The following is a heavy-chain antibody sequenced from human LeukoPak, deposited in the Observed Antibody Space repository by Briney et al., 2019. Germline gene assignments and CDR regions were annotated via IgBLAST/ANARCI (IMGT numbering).Heavy chain of an antibody. V-gene: IGHV3-48*01. CDR1: GFTFSSYS. D-gene: IGHD3-10*01. Sequence: GGSLRLSCAASGFTFSSYSMNWVRQAPGKGLEWVSYISSSSNTIYYADSVKGRFTISRDNAKNSLYLQMNSLRAEDTAVYYCASSGSLDYWGQGTLVTVSS. CDR3: ASSGSLDY. J-gene: IGHJ4*02. CDR2: ISSSSNTI.